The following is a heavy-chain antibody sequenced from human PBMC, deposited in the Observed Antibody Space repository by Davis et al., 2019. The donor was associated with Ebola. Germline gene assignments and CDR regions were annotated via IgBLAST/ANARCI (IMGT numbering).Heavy chain of an antibody. J-gene: IGHJ5*02. D-gene: IGHD4-11*01. CDR3: ARDSSLATTSWLDP. Sequence: ASVKVSCKASGYTFTGYYMHWVRQAPGQGLEWMGWINPNSGGTNYAQKFQGWVTMTRDTSISTAYMELSRLRSDDTAVYYCARDSSLATTSWLDPWGQGTLVTVSS. CDR1: GYTFTGYY. V-gene: IGHV1-2*04. CDR2: INPNSGGT.